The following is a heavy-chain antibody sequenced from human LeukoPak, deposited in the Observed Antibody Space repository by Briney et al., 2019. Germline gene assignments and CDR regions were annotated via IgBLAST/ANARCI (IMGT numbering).Heavy chain of an antibody. CDR2: ISYDGSNK. CDR3: ARDLSWASTGDLDY. CDR1: GFTFSSYA. J-gene: IGHJ4*02. D-gene: IGHD7-27*01. Sequence: GRSLRLSCAASGFTFSSYAMHWVRQAPGKGLEWVAVISYDGSNKYYADSVKGRFTISRDNSKNTLYLQMNSLRAEDRAVYYCARDLSWASTGDLDYWGQGTLVTVSS. V-gene: IGHV3-30*04.